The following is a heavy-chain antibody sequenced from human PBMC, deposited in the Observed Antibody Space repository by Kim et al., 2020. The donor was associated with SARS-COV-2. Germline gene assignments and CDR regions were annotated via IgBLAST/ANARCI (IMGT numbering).Heavy chain of an antibody. J-gene: IGHJ4*02. Sequence: SETLSLTCTVSGGSISSYYWSWIRQPPGKGLEWIGYIYYSGSTNYNPSLKSRVTISVDTSKNQFSLKLSSVTAADTAVYYCARLRKSIAAADRLRHYFDYWGQGTLVTVSS. CDR1: GGSISSYY. CDR3: ARLRKSIAAADRLRHYFDY. D-gene: IGHD6-13*01. V-gene: IGHV4-59*08. CDR2: IYYSGST.